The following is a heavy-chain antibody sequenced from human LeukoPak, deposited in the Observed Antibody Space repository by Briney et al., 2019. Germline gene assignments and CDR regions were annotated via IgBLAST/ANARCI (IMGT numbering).Heavy chain of an antibody. V-gene: IGHV1-2*02. CDR1: GYTFTGYY. CDR2: INPNSGGT. D-gene: IGHD3-22*01. Sequence: ASVKVSCKASGYTFTGYYMHWVRQAPGQGLEWMGWINPNSGGTNYAQKFQGRVTMTRDTSISTAYMELSRLRSDDTAVYYCAREYYYDSSGYILFDPWGQGTLVIVSS. CDR3: AREYYYDSSGYILFDP. J-gene: IGHJ5*02.